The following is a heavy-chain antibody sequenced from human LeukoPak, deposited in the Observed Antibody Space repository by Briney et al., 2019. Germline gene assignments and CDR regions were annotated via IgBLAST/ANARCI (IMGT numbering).Heavy chain of an antibody. CDR3: ARERGILRLANYYYYYYYMDV. Sequence: SETLSLTCTVSGDSISSSGYYWGWIRQSPAKGLEWIGSIYYGGTSYYNPSLKSRVTISVDTSKNQFSLKLSSVTAADTAVYYCARERGILRLANYYYYYYYMDVWGKGTTVTVSS. J-gene: IGHJ6*03. V-gene: IGHV4-39*07. CDR1: GDSISSSGYY. D-gene: IGHD3-16*01. CDR2: IYYGGTS.